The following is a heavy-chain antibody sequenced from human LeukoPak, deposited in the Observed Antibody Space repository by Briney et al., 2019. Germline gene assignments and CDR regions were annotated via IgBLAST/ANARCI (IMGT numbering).Heavy chain of an antibody. D-gene: IGHD6-6*01. J-gene: IGHJ5*02. CDR2: IGGIDDGT. CDR3: ARERTYSSSSVNWFDP. Sequence: PGGSLRLSCAASGFTFNKYAMSWVRQAPRKGLEWVSTIGGIDDGTYYADSVKGRFTISRDNAKNSLYLQMNSLRAEDTAVYYCARERTYSSSSVNWFDPWGQGTLVTVSS. CDR1: GFTFNKYA. V-gene: IGHV3-23*01.